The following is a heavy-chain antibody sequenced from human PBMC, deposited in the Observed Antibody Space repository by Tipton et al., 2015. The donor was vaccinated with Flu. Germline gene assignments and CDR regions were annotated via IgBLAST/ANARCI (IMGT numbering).Heavy chain of an antibody. CDR2: INHSGRT. CDR1: GGSVSGHY. CDR3: ARHGGYYFDY. J-gene: IGHJ4*02. V-gene: IGHV4-34*01. Sequence: TLSLTCAVYGGSVSGHYWSWIRQPPGKGLEWIGEINHSGRTNYNPSLKSRVTISVGTSKNQFSLKLSSVNAADTAVYYCARHGGYYFDYWGQGTLVTVSS. D-gene: IGHD4-23*01.